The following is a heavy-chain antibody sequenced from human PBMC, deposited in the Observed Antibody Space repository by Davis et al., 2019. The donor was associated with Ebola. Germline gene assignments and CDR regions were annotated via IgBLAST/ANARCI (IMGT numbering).Heavy chain of an antibody. CDR2: IKSKTDGGTT. V-gene: IGHV3-15*01. CDR3: TADVVPAATRRVYYYYYYMDV. Sequence: GGSLRLSCAASGFTFSSYSMNWVRQAPGKGLEWVGRIKSKTDGGTTDYAAPVKGRFTISRDDSKNTLYLQMNSLRTEDSAVYYCTADVVPAATRRVYYYYYYMDVWGKGTSVTVSS. CDR1: GFTFSSYS. D-gene: IGHD2-2*01. J-gene: IGHJ6*03.